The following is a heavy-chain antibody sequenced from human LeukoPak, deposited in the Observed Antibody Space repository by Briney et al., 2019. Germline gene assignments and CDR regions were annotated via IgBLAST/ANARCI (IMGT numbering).Heavy chain of an antibody. CDR2: INPNSGGT. CDR1: GYTFTGYY. V-gene: IGHV1-2*04. CDR3: ARGYCSGGSCYSPFDY. D-gene: IGHD2-15*01. Sequence: GASVKVSCKASGYTFTGYYMHWGRQAPGQGLEWKGWINPNSGGTNYAQKFQGWVTMTRDTSISTAYMELSRLRSDDTAVYYCARGYCSGGSCYSPFDYWGQGTLVTVSS. J-gene: IGHJ4*02.